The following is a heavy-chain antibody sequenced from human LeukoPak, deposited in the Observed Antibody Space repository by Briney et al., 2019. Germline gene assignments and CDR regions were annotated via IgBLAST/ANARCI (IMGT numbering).Heavy chain of an antibody. CDR2: ISSSGSTI. Sequence: GGSLRLSCAASGFTFRSYSMNWVRQAPGKGLEWVSYISSSGSTIYYADSVKGRFTISRDNAKNPLYLQMNSLRAEDTAVYYCAELGITMIGGVWGKGTTVTVSS. J-gene: IGHJ6*04. CDR1: GFTFRSYS. D-gene: IGHD3-10*02. CDR3: AELGITMIGGV. V-gene: IGHV3-48*04.